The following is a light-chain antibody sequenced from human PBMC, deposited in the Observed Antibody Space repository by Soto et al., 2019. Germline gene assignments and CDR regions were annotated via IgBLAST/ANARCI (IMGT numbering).Light chain of an antibody. CDR2: GGS. Sequence: EVVMTQSPATLSVSPGERATLSCRASQSVSSNLAWYQQKVGQAPRLVMYGGSVRATGVPTRFSGSGSGTVFTLTISSLQSEDFAVYFCQHYNNWPPQFTFGGGTK. CDR1: QSVSSN. J-gene: IGKJ4*01. V-gene: IGKV3-15*01. CDR3: QHYNNWPPQFT.